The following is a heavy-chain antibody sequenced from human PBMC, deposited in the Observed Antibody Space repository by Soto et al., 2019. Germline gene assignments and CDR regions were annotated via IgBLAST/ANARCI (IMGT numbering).Heavy chain of an antibody. Sequence: GASVKVSCKASGYTFTSYDINWVRQATGQGLEWVGRMNPNSGNTGYAQKFQGRVTMTRNTSISTAYMELSSLRSEDTAVYYCARPYYDFWSSDYYYYGMDVWGQGTTDPVSS. D-gene: IGHD3-3*01. CDR3: ARPYYDFWSSDYYYYGMDV. V-gene: IGHV1-8*01. J-gene: IGHJ6*02. CDR2: MNPNSGNT. CDR1: GYTFTSYD.